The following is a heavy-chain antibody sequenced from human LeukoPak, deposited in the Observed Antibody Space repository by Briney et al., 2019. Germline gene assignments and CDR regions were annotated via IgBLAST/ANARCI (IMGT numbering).Heavy chain of an antibody. Sequence: GGSLRLSCAASGFTFSDYYMSWIHQAPGKGLEWVSYISSSGSTIYYADSVKGRFTISRDNAKDSLYLQMNSLTAEDTAVYYCARSTSILWWRLFDPWGQGTLVTVSS. CDR3: ARSTSILWWRLFDP. J-gene: IGHJ5*02. V-gene: IGHV3-11*04. D-gene: IGHD2-21*01. CDR1: GFTFSDYY. CDR2: ISSSGSTI.